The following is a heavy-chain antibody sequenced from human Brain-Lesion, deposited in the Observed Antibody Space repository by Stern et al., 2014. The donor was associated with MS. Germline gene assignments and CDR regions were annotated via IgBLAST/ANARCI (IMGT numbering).Heavy chain of an antibody. V-gene: IGHV3-9*01. CDR2: ITSDSGTI. J-gene: IGHJ5*02. CDR3: ATLDFVRPAAGRGWFDP. CDR1: GFIFDDYA. Sequence: EVQLVESGGGLVQPGRPLRLSCAASGFIFDDYAIHWVRQAPGKGLEWVSGITSDSGTIVYADSVKGRFTISRDNAKNSLYLQMNSLRVEDTAFYYCATLDFVRPAAGRGWFDPWGQGTLVTVSS. D-gene: IGHD3-3*01.